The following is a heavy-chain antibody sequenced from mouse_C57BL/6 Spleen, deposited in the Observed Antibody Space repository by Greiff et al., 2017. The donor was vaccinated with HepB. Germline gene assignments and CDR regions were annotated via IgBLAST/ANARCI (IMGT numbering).Heavy chain of an antibody. J-gene: IGHJ4*01. CDR1: GYTFTSYW. CDR2: IHPNSGST. D-gene: IGHD2-4*01. Sequence: VQLQQPGAELVKPGASVKLSCKASGYTFTSYWMHWVKQRPGQGLEWIGMIHPNSGSTNYNEKFKSKATLTVDKSSSTAYMQLSSLTSEDSAVYYCARFDYDRYYAMDYWGQGTSVTVSS. V-gene: IGHV1-64*01. CDR3: ARFDYDRYYAMDY.